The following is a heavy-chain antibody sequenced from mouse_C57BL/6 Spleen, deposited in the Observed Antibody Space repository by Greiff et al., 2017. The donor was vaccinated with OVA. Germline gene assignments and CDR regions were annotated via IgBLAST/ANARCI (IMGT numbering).Heavy chain of an antibody. CDR2: IYPGSGST. J-gene: IGHJ2*01. Sequence: QVQLQQPGAELVKPGASVKMSCKASGYTFTSYWITWVKQRPGQGLEWIGDIYPGSGSTNYNEKFKSKATLTVDTSSSTAYMQLSSLTSEDSAVYYCARSHDYFASFDYWGQGTTLTVSS. V-gene: IGHV1-55*01. CDR1: GYTFTSYW. D-gene: IGHD2-4*01. CDR3: ARSHDYFASFDY.